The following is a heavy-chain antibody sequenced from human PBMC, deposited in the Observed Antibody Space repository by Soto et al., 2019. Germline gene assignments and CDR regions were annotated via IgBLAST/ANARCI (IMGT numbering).Heavy chain of an antibody. CDR2: TYYRSKWYN. J-gene: IGHJ6*02. CDR1: GDSVSSNSAA. CDR3: ARNWNAGSRAHYYYGMDV. V-gene: IGHV6-1*01. Sequence: SQTLSLTCAISGDSVSSNSAALNWIRQSPSRGLEWLGRTYYRSKWYNDYAVSVKSRITINPDTSKNQFSLQLNSVTPEDTAVYYCARNWNAGSRAHYYYGMDVWGQGTTVTVSS. D-gene: IGHD1-1*01.